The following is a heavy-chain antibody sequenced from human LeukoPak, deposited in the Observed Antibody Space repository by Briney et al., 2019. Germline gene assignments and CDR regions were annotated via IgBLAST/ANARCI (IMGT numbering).Heavy chain of an antibody. V-gene: IGHV1-46*01. CDR3: VRDPQEYGGNSPFGY. J-gene: IGHJ4*02. CDR2: INPSDGST. D-gene: IGHD4-23*01. Sequence: ASVKVSCKAPEYSFTNYYIHWVRQAPGQGLEWMGIINPSDGSTSYAQTSQGRVTMFRDMSTFTVYMQLISVRFEDTAVYYCVRDPQEYGGNSPFGYWGQGTLVTVSS. CDR1: EYSFTNYY.